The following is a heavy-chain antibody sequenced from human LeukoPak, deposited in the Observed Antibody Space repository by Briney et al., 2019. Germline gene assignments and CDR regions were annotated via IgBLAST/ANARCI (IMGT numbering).Heavy chain of an antibody. D-gene: IGHD6-25*01. J-gene: IGHJ4*02. CDR2: ISGSGGST. CDR3: AKAGSSHGLFDY. CDR1: GFTFSSYA. V-gene: IGHV3-23*01. Sequence: PGGSLRLSCAASGFTFSSYAMSWVRQAPGKGLGWVSAISGSGGSTYYADSVKGRFTISRDNSKNTLYLQMNSLRAEDTAVYYCAKAGSSHGLFDYWGQGTLVTVSS.